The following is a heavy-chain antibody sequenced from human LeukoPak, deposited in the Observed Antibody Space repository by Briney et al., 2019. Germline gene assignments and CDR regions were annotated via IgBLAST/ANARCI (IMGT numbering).Heavy chain of an antibody. CDR3: AKNRDSSSYYHDAFDF. CDR1: GFTFSSYA. D-gene: IGHD3-22*01. CDR2: ISVSGDST. J-gene: IGHJ3*01. Sequence: PGGSLRLSCAASGFTFSSYAMSWVRQAPGQGLEWVSVISVSGDSTYYADSVKGRSTISRDNSKSTLYLQMNSLRAEDTAVYYCAKNRDSSSYYHDAFDFWGQGTMVTVST. V-gene: IGHV3-23*01.